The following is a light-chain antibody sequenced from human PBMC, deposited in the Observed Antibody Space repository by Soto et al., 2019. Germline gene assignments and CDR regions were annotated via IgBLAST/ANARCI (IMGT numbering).Light chain of an antibody. J-gene: IGLJ2*01. CDR3: QSYDSSLSAPVV. CDR1: SSNIGADYD. V-gene: IGLV1-40*01. CDR2: VNT. Sequence: QSVLTQPPSVSGAPGQRVTISCTGGSSNIGADYDVHWYQHLPGTAPKLLIFVNTNRPSGVPDRFSGSKSGTSASLAITGLQAEDEADYYCQSYDSSLSAPVVFGGGTQLTVL.